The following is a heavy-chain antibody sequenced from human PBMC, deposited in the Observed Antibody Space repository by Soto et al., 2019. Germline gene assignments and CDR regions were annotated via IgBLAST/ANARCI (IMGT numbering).Heavy chain of an antibody. D-gene: IGHD2-15*01. CDR1: GDSVSSNSAA. J-gene: IGHJ4*02. CDR2: TYYRSKWYN. Sequence: PSQTLSLTCAISGDSVSSNSAAWNWVRQSPSRGLEWLGRTYYRSKWYNDYAVSVQSRITINPDTSKNQFSLQLNSVTPEDTAVYYCAREGCSGGSCYYTLFSFWGQGTLVTVSS. CDR3: AREGCSGGSCYYTLFSF. V-gene: IGHV6-1*01.